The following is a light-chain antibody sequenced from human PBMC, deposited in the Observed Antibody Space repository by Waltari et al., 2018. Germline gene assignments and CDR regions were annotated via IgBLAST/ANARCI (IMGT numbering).Light chain of an antibody. J-gene: IGLJ3*02. CDR3: CSYVGSSTLM. V-gene: IGLV2-23*02. CDR2: DVT. Sequence: QSALTQPASVSGSPGQSITISCTGSSSDVGTYNLVSWYQQQPGKVPKLLIYDVTKRPSGVSNRFSGSKSGNTASLTISGLQAEDEADYYYCSYVGSSTLMFGGGTKLTVL. CDR1: SSDVGTYNL.